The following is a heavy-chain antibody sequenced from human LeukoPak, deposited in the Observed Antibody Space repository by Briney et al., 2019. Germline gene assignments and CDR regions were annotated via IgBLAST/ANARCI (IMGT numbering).Heavy chain of an antibody. CDR1: GGTFSSYA. J-gene: IGHJ4*02. CDR2: ISAYNGNT. V-gene: IGHV1-18*01. D-gene: IGHD3-22*01. Sequence: ASVKVSCKASGGTFSSYAISWVRQAPGQGLEWMGCISAYNGNTNYAQKLQGRVTMTTDTSTSTAYMELRSLRSDDTAVYYCARDKPYYYDSSGYYSVDYWGQGTLVTVSS. CDR3: ARDKPYYYDSSGYYSVDY.